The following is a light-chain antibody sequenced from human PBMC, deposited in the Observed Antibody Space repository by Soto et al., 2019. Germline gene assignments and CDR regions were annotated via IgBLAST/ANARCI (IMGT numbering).Light chain of an antibody. CDR1: QTISSW. CDR3: QQYYSYPHT. CDR2: KAS. V-gene: IGKV1-5*03. Sequence: DMQMTQSPSTLSGSVGERVTITCRASQTISSWLAWYQQKPGKAPKLLIYKASSLESGVPSRFSGSGSGTEFTLTISSLQPDDFTTYYCQQYYSYPHTFGQGANVDVK. J-gene: IGKJ1*01.